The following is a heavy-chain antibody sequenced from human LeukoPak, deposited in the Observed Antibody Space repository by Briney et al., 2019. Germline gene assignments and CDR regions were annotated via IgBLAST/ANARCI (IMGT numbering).Heavy chain of an antibody. CDR1: GFTFSSYA. Sequence: PGGSLRLSCAASGFTFSSYAMSWVRQAPGKGLEWVSAISGSGGSTYYAGSVKGRFTISRDNSKNTLYLQMNSLRAEDTAVYYCAKDLAWTYYYDSSGSDYWGQGTLVTVSS. D-gene: IGHD3-22*01. CDR2: ISGSGGST. CDR3: AKDLAWTYYYDSSGSDY. J-gene: IGHJ4*02. V-gene: IGHV3-23*01.